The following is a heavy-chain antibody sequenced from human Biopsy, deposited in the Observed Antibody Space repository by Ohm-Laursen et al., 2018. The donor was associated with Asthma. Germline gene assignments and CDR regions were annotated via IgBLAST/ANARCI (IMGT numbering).Heavy chain of an antibody. J-gene: IGHJ4*02. CDR2: ITGSGGFT. D-gene: IGHD6-6*01. V-gene: IGHV3-23*01. Sequence: SLRLSCSASGFAFNNSSMTWVRQAPGKGLEWVSSITGSGGFTYYADSVKGRFTISRDNSKDTLYLQVNSLRGDDTAVYYCARGKTWGRSYYFDYWGQGTLVTVSS. CDR3: ARGKTWGRSYYFDY. CDR1: GFAFNNSS.